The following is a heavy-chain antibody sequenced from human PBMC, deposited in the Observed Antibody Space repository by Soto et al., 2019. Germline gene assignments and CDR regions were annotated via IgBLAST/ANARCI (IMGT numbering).Heavy chain of an antibody. V-gene: IGHV3-33*01. Sequence: ESGGGVVQPGRSLRLSCAASGFTFSSYGMHWVRQAPGKGLEWVAVIWYDGSNKYYADSVKGRFTISRDNSKNTLYLQMNSLRAEDTAVYYCARSDTAMVTNYFDYWGQGTLVTVSS. CDR2: IWYDGSNK. CDR3: ARSDTAMVTNYFDY. J-gene: IGHJ4*02. CDR1: GFTFSSYG. D-gene: IGHD5-18*01.